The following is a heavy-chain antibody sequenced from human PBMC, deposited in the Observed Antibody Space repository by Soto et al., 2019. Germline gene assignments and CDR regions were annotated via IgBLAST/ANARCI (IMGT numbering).Heavy chain of an antibody. CDR1: EFTFRSYW. V-gene: IGHV3-74*01. J-gene: IGHJ3*01. CDR3: ARSLPGTYGAFDL. Sequence: GGSLRLSCAASEFTFRSYWMHWVRQSPGKGLVWVSRISGDGSSTTYADSVRGRFTISRDNAKNTVYLQMDSLRAEDTAVYYCARSLPGTYGAFDLWGQGTMVTVSS. D-gene: IGHD1-7*01. CDR2: ISGDGSST.